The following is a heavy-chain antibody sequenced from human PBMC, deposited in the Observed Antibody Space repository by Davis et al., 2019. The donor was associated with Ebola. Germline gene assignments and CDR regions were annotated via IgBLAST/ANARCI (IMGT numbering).Heavy chain of an antibody. J-gene: IGHJ6*02. Sequence: SETLSLTCTVSGGSISSGDYYWSWIRQPPGKGLEWIGEINHSGSTNYNPSLKSRVTISVDTSKNQFSLKLNSVTAADTAVYYCARDSSGSPYSGLDVWGQGTTVTVSS. CDR1: GGSISSGDYY. D-gene: IGHD5-12*01. V-gene: IGHV4-61*08. CDR3: ARDSSGSPYSGLDV. CDR2: INHSGST.